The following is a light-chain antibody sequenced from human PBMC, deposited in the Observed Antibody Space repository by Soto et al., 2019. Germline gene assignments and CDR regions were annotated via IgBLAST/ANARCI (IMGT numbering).Light chain of an antibody. Sequence: DIQLTQSPSFLSASVGDRVTITCRASQGISSDLAWYQQKPGKAPKLLIYAASTLQSGVPSRFSGSGSGTDFTLTISSLRPEDLATYCCQHLNNYPPYTFGQGTRLEIK. CDR3: QHLNNYPPYT. CDR2: AAS. CDR1: QGISSD. V-gene: IGKV1-9*01. J-gene: IGKJ5*01.